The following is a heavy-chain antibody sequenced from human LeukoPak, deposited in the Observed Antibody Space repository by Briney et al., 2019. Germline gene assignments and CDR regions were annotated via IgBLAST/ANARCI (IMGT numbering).Heavy chain of an antibody. D-gene: IGHD3-22*01. J-gene: IGHJ4*02. Sequence: GRSLRLSCAASGFTFDDYAMHWVRQAPGKGPEWVSGISWNSGSIGYADSVKGRFTISRDNAKNSLYLQMNSLRAEDTALYYCAKDISRDYYDSSGYYQGWGQGTLVTVSS. CDR3: AKDISRDYYDSSGYYQG. CDR2: ISWNSGSI. V-gene: IGHV3-9*01. CDR1: GFTFDDYA.